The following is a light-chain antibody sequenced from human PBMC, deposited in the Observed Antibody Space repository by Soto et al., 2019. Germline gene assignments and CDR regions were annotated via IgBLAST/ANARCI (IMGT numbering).Light chain of an antibody. Sequence: QPVLTQPPSVSGAPGQRVTISCTGNNSNLGAGYDVHWYQQLPGAAPKLVIFGNRNRPSGVPERFSGSKSGTSASLAITGLRAEDEADYYCQAYDDSLTAFVFGGGTKLTVL. CDR2: GNR. CDR1: NSNLGAGYD. V-gene: IGLV1-40*01. J-gene: IGLJ3*02. CDR3: QAYDDSLTAFV.